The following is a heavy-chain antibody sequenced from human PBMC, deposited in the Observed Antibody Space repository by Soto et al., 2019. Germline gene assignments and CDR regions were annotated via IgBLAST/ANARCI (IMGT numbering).Heavy chain of an antibody. J-gene: IGHJ3*02. Sequence: ASAKVSCKASGGTFSSYAISWVRQAPGQGLEWMGGIIPIFGTANYAQKFQGRVTITADESTSTAYMELSSLRSEDTAVYYCARDRGLKNIVVVVAATRSHAFDIWGQGTMVTVSS. CDR2: IIPIFGTA. CDR1: GGTFSSYA. CDR3: ARDRGLKNIVVVVAATRSHAFDI. D-gene: IGHD2-15*01. V-gene: IGHV1-69*13.